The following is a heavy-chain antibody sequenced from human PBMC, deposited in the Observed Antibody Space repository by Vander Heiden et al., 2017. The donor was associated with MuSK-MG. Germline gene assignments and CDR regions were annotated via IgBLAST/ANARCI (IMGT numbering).Heavy chain of an antibody. D-gene: IGHD1-1*01. Sequence: QVQLLESGPGLVKPSETLSLTCTVSGGSISSSYCSWIRQPAGKGLQWIGRISTSGSTNYNPSLKSRVSMSVDSSKNRFSLRLNSVTAADTAIYYCARESPYNLNDSWFDPWGQGTLVTVSS. CDR1: GGSISSSY. CDR3: ARESPYNLNDSWFDP. CDR2: ISTSGST. V-gene: IGHV4-4*07. J-gene: IGHJ5*02.